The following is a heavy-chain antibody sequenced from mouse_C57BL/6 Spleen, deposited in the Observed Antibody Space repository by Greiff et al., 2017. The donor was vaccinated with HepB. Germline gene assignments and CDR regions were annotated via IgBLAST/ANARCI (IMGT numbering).Heavy chain of an antibody. V-gene: IGHV5-16*01. Sequence: DVKLVESEGGLVQPGSSMKLSCTASGFTFSDYYMAWVRQVPEKGLEWVANINYDGSSTYYLDSLKSRFIISRDNAKNILYLQMSSLKSEDTATYYCARVLNYYGSSYDYFDYWGQGTTRTVAS. CDR3: ARVLNYYGSSYDYFDY. D-gene: IGHD1-1*01. J-gene: IGHJ2*01. CDR1: GFTFSDYY. CDR2: INYDGSST.